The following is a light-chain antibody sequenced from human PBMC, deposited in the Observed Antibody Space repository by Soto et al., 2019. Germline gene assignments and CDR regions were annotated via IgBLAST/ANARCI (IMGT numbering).Light chain of an antibody. Sequence: QTVVTQEPSFSVSPGRTVTLTCGLSSGSVSTSYYPSWYQQTPGQAPRTLIYSTNTRSSGVPDRFSGSILGNKAALTITGAQAYDEYDYYCVLYMGSGIWVFGGGTKLTVL. CDR1: SGSVSTSYY. CDR3: VLYMGSGIWV. J-gene: IGLJ3*02. CDR2: STN. V-gene: IGLV8-61*01.